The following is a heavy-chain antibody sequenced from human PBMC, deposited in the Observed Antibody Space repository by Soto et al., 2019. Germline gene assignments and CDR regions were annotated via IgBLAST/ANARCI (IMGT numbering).Heavy chain of an antibody. CDR3: ASSGCSSTSCYLGLDY. D-gene: IGHD2-2*01. CDR1: GYTFTSYY. J-gene: IGHJ4*02. CDR2: INPSGGST. V-gene: IGHV1-46*03. Sequence: GASVKVSCKASGYTFTSYYMHWVRQAPGQGLEWMGIINPSGGSTSYAQKFQGRVTMTRDTSTSTVYMELSSLRSEDTAVYYCASSGCSSTSCYLGLDYWGQGTLVTVSS.